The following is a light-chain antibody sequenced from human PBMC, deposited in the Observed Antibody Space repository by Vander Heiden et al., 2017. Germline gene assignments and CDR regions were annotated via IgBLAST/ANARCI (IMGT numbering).Light chain of an antibody. J-gene: IGKJ1*01. CDR3: TQGSHWPWT. CDR2: RVS. CDR1: QSLVDSDGNTY. V-gene: IGKV2-30*01. Sequence: VMTQSPLSLPVTLGQPASISCRSSQSLVDSDGNTYLHWFQQRPGQSPRRLIYRVSNRDSGVPDRFSGSGSGTDFTLKISRVDAEDVGVYYCTQGSHWPWTFGQETKVEIK.